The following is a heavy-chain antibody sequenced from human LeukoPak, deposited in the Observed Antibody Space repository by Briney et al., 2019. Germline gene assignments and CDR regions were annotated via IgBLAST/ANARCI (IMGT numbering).Heavy chain of an antibody. CDR1: GGSISSSSYY. V-gene: IGHV4-39*07. CDR2: IYYSGST. CDR3: AGTETVAGL. D-gene: IGHD6-19*01. J-gene: IGHJ4*02. Sequence: SETLSLTCTVSGGSISSSSYYWGWIRQPPGKGLEWIGSIYYSGSTYYNPSLKSRVTISVDTSKNQFSLKLSSVTAADTAVYYCAGTETVAGLWGQGTLVTVSS.